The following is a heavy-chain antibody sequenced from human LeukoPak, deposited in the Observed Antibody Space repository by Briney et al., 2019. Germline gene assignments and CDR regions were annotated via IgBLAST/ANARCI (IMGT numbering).Heavy chain of an antibody. D-gene: IGHD4-11*01. CDR1: GGSISSGGYS. CDR3: ATRSFDY. Sequence: PSETLSLTCAVSGGSISSGGYSWSWIRQPPGKGLEWIGYINHSGSTNYNPSLKSRVTISVDTSKNQFSLKLSSVTAADTAVYYCATRSFDYWGQGTLVTVSS. J-gene: IGHJ4*02. V-gene: IGHV4-30-2*01. CDR2: INHSGST.